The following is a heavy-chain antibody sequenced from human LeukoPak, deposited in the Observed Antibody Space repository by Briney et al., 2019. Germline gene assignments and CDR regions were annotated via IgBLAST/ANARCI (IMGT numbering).Heavy chain of an antibody. CDR2: IIPILGIA. Sequence: GASVKVSCKASGCTFSSYAISWVRQAPGQGLEWMGRIIPILGIANYEQKFQGRVTITADKSTSTAYMELSSLRSEDTAVYSCARSGNLNWFDPWGQGTLVTVSS. J-gene: IGHJ5*02. CDR1: GCTFSSYA. D-gene: IGHD1-14*01. V-gene: IGHV1-69*04. CDR3: ARSGNLNWFDP.